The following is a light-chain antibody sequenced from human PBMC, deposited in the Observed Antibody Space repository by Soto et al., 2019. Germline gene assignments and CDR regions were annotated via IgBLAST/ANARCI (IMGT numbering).Light chain of an antibody. V-gene: IGLV1-51*01. Sequence: QSVLTQPPSVSAAPGQKVTISCSGSSSNIGGNSVSWYQQLPGTAPKLLIYDDNKRPSGIPDRFSGSKSGTSATLGITGFQTGDEADYYCATWDTSLSAGGVFGTGTKVNV. CDR2: DDN. CDR3: ATWDTSLSAGGV. CDR1: SSNIGGNS. J-gene: IGLJ1*01.